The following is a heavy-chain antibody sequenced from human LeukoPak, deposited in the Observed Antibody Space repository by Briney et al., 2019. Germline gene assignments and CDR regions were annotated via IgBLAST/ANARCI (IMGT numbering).Heavy chain of an antibody. V-gene: IGHV1-69*05. CDR1: GGTFSSYA. Sequence: SVKVSFKASGGTFSSYAISWVRQAPGQGLEWMGRIIPIFGTANYAQKFQGRVTITTDESTSTAYMELSSLRSDDTAVYYCGSVAGRGGYWGQGTLVTVSS. J-gene: IGHJ4*02. CDR2: IIPIFGTA. CDR3: GSVAGRGGY. D-gene: IGHD6-19*01.